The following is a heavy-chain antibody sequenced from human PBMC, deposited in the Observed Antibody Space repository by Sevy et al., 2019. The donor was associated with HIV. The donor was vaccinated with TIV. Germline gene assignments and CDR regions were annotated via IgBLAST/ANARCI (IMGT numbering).Heavy chain of an antibody. V-gene: IGHV3-30*04. D-gene: IGHD6-13*01. CDR3: ARDPYSSSWRDAFDI. CDR1: GFTFSSYA. Sequence: GRSLRLSCAASGFTFSSYAMHWVRQAPGKGLEWVAVISYDGSNKYYADSVKGRFTISRDNSKNTLYLQMNGLRAEDTAGYYCARDPYSSSWRDAFDIWGQGTMVTVSS. CDR2: ISYDGSNK. J-gene: IGHJ3*02.